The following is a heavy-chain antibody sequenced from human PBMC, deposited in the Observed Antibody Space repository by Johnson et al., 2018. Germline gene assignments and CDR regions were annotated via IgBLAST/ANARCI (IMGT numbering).Heavy chain of an antibody. D-gene: IGHD6-13*01. V-gene: IGHV3-11*04. CDR2: ISSRGSTI. CDR3: ARRDSSSWPGKNAFDI. CDR1: GFPFSDYY. Sequence: QVQLVQSGGGLVKPGGSLRLACAASGFPFSDYYMSWIRQAPGKGLAWVSYISSRGSTIYYADAVMGRFTISRDNAKNSLYLQMNSLRAEETAVYFGARRDSSSWPGKNAFDIWGQGTMVTVSS. J-gene: IGHJ3*02.